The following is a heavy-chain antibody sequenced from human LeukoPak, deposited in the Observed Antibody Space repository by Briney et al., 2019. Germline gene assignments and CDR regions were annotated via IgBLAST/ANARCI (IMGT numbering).Heavy chain of an antibody. D-gene: IGHD6-6*01. V-gene: IGHV4-31*03. CDR3: ARGRIEYSSSTDYDY. CDR1: GGSISSGGYY. CDR2: IYYSGST. Sequence: SETLSLTCTVSGGSISSGGYYWSWIRQHPGKGLEWIGYIYYSGSTYYNPSLKSRVTISVDTSNNQFSLKLSSVTAADTAVYYCARGRIEYSSSTDYDYWGQGALVTVSS. J-gene: IGHJ4*02.